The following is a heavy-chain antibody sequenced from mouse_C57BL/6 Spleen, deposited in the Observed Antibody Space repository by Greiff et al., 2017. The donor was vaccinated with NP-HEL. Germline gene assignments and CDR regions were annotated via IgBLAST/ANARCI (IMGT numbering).Heavy chain of an antibody. CDR1: GYTFTSYW. CDR2: IDPSDSYT. J-gene: IGHJ3*01. D-gene: IGHD2-5*01. CDR3: ASYSNYVFAY. V-gene: IGHV1-50*01. Sequence: QVHVKQPGAELVKPGASVKLSCKASGYTFTSYWMQWVKQRPGQGLEWIGEIDPSDSYTNYNQKFKGKATLTVDTSSSTAYMQLSSLTSEDSAVYYCASYSNYVFAYWGQGTLVTVSA.